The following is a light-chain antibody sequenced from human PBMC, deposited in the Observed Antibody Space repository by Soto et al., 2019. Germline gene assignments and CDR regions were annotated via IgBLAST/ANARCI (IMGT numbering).Light chain of an antibody. CDR3: SSYRSTGTVV. J-gene: IGLJ2*01. CDR1: SSDVGGYNY. Sequence: QSALTQPASVSGSPGQSITISCTGTSSDVGGYNYVSWYQQHPGKAPKLMIYDVTNRPSGVSNRFSGSKSGSTASLTISGLQAEDEADYYCSSYRSTGTVVFGGGTKLTVL. CDR2: DVT. V-gene: IGLV2-14*01.